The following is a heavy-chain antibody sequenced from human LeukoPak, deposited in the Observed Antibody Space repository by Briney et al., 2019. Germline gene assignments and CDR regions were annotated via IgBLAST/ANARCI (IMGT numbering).Heavy chain of an antibody. V-gene: IGHV3-30*18. Sequence: PGGSLRLSCAASGFSLSNAWVNWVRQAPGKGLEWVAVISYDGSNKYYADSVKGRFTISRDNSKNTLYLQMNSLRAEDTAVYYCAKEGGYCSGGSCYLRNDAFDIWGQGTMVTVSS. J-gene: IGHJ3*02. CDR2: ISYDGSNK. D-gene: IGHD2-15*01. CDR3: AKEGGYCSGGSCYLRNDAFDI. CDR1: GFSLSNAW.